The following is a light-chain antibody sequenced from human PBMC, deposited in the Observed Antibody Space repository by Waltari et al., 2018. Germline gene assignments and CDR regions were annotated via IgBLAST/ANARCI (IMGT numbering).Light chain of an antibody. CDR3: CSYAGSSTLV. J-gene: IGLJ3*02. V-gene: IGLV2-23*02. CDR2: DVS. CDR1: SSDAARYHN. Sequence: QSALPQPASVSGSPGPSITISCTCTSSDAARYHNVSWYTQHPGKAHKRMIYDVSKRPSGVSNRFSGSKSGNTASLTISGLQAEDEADYYCCSYAGSSTLVFGGGTKLTVL.